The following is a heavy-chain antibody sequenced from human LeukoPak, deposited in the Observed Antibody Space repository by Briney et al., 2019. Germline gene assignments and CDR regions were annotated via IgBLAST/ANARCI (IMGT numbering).Heavy chain of an antibody. Sequence: PGGSLRLSCAASGFTFSIYAMTWVRQAPGKGLEWVSAISGSGGTTYYADSVKGRFTISRDNSKNTLYLQMNSLRAEDTAVYYCAKDRGLHSGWSPWGQGTLVTVSS. J-gene: IGHJ5*02. CDR3: AKDRGLHSGWSP. V-gene: IGHV3-23*01. CDR1: GFTFSIYA. D-gene: IGHD6-19*01. CDR2: ISGSGGTT.